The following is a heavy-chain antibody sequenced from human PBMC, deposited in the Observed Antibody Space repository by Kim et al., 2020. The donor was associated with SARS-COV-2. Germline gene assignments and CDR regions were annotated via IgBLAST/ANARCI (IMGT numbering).Heavy chain of an antibody. Sequence: ADSVKGRFTISRDNAKNSLYLQMNSLRAEDTAVYYCARSQGDSSGPTDYWGQGTLVTVSS. V-gene: IGHV3-21*01. CDR3: ARSQGDSSGPTDY. D-gene: IGHD3-22*01. J-gene: IGHJ4*02.